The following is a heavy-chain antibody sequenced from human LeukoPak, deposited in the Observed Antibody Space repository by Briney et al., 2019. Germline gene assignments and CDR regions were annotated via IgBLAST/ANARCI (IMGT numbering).Heavy chain of an antibody. V-gene: IGHV1-2*02. CDR2: INPNSGGT. CDR1: GYTFTGYF. D-gene: IGHD3-22*01. Sequence: GASVKVSCKASGYTFTGYFMHWVRQAPGQGLERMGWINPNSGGTNYAQKFQGRVTMTRDTSISTAYMELSRLTSDDTAVYYCARERYYYDSSGYYLDYWGQGTLVTVSS. J-gene: IGHJ4*02. CDR3: ARERYYYDSSGYYLDY.